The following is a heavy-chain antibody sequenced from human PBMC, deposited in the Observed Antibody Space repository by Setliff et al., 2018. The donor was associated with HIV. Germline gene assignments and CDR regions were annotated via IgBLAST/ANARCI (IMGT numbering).Heavy chain of an antibody. CDR2: IYSTGST. CDR1: GGSISSYY. D-gene: IGHD3-22*01. V-gene: IGHV4-4*08. Sequence: ASETLSLTCTVSGGSISSYYWSWIRQPPGKGLEWIGYIYSTGSTKYNPSLKSRVTISVDTSKNQFSLKLSSVTAADTTVYYCARHSGLGGYYSPFDYWGPGTLVTVSS. CDR3: ARHSGLGGYYSPFDY. J-gene: IGHJ4*02.